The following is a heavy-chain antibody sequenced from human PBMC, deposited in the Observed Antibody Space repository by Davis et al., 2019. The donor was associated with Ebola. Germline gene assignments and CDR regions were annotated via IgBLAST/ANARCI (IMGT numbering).Heavy chain of an antibody. J-gene: IGHJ4*02. CDR1: GGSFSGYY. CDR2: INHSGST. D-gene: IGHD3-10*01. V-gene: IGHV4-34*01. CDR3: ARGREVQGVRLDY. Sequence: SETLSLTCAVYGGSFSGYYWSWIRQPPGKGLEWIGEINHSGSTNYNPSLKSRVTISVDTSKNQFSLKLSSVTAADTAVYYCARGREVQGVRLDYWGQGTLVTVSS.